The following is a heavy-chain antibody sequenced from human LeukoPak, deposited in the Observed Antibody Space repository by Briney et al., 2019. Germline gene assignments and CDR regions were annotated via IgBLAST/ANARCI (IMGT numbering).Heavy chain of an antibody. V-gene: IGHV4-59*08. CDR1: GGSVNSYY. J-gene: IGHJ4*02. CDR2: IYYSGTT. Sequence: SETLSLTCTVSGGSVNSYYWSWIRQPPGKGLEWIGYIYYSGTTNYNPSLKSRVTISVDSSKNRFSLKPSSVTAADTAVYYCARMTTVPRFDYWGQGTLVTVSS. D-gene: IGHD4-17*01. CDR3: ARMTTVPRFDY.